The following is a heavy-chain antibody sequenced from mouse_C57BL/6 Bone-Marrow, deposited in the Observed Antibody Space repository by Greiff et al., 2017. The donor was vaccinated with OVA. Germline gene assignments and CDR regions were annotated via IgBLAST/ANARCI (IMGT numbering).Heavy chain of an antibody. CDR3: ARKGDYDGYHYGAMDY. J-gene: IGHJ4*01. V-gene: IGHV5-4*01. CDR2: ISAGGSYT. D-gene: IGHD2-3*01. Sequence: EVQVVESGGGLVKPGGSLKLSCAASGFTFSSYAMSWVRQTPEKRLEWVATISAGGSYTYYPDNVKGRFTISRDNAKNNLYLQMSHLTSEDTAMYYCARKGDYDGYHYGAMDYWGQGTSVTVSS. CDR1: GFTFSSYA.